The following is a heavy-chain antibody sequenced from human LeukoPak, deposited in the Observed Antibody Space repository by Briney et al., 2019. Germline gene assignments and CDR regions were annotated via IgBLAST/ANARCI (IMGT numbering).Heavy chain of an antibody. CDR1: GFTFSSYG. Sequence: GGSLRLSCAASGFTFSSYGMHWVRQAPGKGLEWVAVISYDGSNKYYADSVKGRFTISRDNSKNTLYLQMNSLRAEDTAVYYYAKDRGELPHWFDPWGQGTLVTVSS. CDR2: ISYDGSNK. D-gene: IGHD1-26*01. CDR3: AKDRGELPHWFDP. J-gene: IGHJ5*02. V-gene: IGHV3-30*18.